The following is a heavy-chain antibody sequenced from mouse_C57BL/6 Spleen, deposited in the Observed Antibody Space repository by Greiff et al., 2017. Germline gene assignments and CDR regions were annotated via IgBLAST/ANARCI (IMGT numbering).Heavy chain of an antibody. CDR3: ALYGIYSYAMDY. CDR2: ISSGSSTI. J-gene: IGHJ4*01. CDR1: GFTFRDSG. Sequence: EVKVEESGGCLGKPGGSLKLSWAASGFTFRDSGMHWVRQAPEKGLEWVAYISSGSSTIYYADTVKGRFTRSRDNAKNTLVLQMTSLRSEDTVMYYGALYGIYSYAMDYWCQGTPATVSS. D-gene: IGHD2-1*01. V-gene: IGHV5-17*01.